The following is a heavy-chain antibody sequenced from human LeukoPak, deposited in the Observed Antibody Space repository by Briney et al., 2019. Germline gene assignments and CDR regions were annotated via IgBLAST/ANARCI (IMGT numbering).Heavy chain of an antibody. Sequence: SETLSLTCTVSGGSIGSYYWSWIRQPPGKGLEWIGYIYDSGSTNYNPSLKRRVNLSVDKSQDQFSLKLSSVTAAGTAVYYFGRVNWDYYGSGILDAFDIWGQGTMVTVSS. V-gene: IGHV4-59*12. D-gene: IGHD3-10*01. J-gene: IGHJ3*02. CDR1: GGSIGSYY. CDR3: GRVNWDYYGSGILDAFDI. CDR2: IYDSGST.